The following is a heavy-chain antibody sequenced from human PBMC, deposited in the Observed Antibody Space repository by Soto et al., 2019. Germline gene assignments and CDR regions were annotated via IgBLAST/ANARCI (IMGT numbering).Heavy chain of an antibody. Sequence: QVQLVQSGAEVKKPGASVKVSCKASGYTFTSYYMHWVRQAPGQGLEWMGIINPSGGSTSYAQKFQGRVTMHRYTSTSTVYMELSSRRSEDTAVYYCARTENWNEGADYWGQGTLVTVSS. CDR1: GYTFTSYY. D-gene: IGHD1-1*01. J-gene: IGHJ4*02. CDR2: INPSGGST. CDR3: ARTENWNEGADY. V-gene: IGHV1-46*01.